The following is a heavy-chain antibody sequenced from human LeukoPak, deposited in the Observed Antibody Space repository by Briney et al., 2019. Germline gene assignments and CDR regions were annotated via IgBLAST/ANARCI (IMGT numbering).Heavy chain of an antibody. D-gene: IGHD3-10*01. CDR3: ARALTYYYGSGSPHMDV. Sequence: KPSETLSLTCSVSGYSISSGFYWGWIRQPPGKGLEWIGSMFHSGSTYYNPSLKSRVTISVDTSKNQFSLKLSSVTAADTAVYYCARALTYYYGSGSPHMDVWGKGTTVTVSS. CDR2: MFHSGST. J-gene: IGHJ6*03. CDR1: GYSISSGFY. V-gene: IGHV4-38-2*02.